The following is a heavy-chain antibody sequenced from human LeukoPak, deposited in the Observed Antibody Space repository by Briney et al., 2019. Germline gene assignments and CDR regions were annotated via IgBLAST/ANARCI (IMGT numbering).Heavy chain of an antibody. J-gene: IGHJ5*02. Sequence: PGGSLRLSCAASGFTFSDYYMSWIRQAPGKGLEWVSYISSSGSTIYYADSVKGRFTISRDNAKNSLYLQINSLRAEDTAVYYCARGDSSGYHNWFDPWGQGTLVTVSS. CDR3: ARGDSSGYHNWFDP. CDR2: ISSSGSTI. V-gene: IGHV3-11*01. D-gene: IGHD3-22*01. CDR1: GFTFSDYY.